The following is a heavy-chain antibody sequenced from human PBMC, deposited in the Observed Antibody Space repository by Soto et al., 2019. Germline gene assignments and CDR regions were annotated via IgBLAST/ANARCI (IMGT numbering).Heavy chain of an antibody. D-gene: IGHD1-26*01. Sequence: SVKVSCKASGYTFTSYGISWVRQAPGQGLEWMGWISAYNGNTNYAQKLQGRVTMTTDTSTSTAYMELRSLRSDDTAVYYCARGPEDIVGAHYAFDIWGQGTMVTVSS. CDR3: ARGPEDIVGAHYAFDI. J-gene: IGHJ3*02. CDR1: GYTFTSYG. V-gene: IGHV1-18*01. CDR2: ISAYNGNT.